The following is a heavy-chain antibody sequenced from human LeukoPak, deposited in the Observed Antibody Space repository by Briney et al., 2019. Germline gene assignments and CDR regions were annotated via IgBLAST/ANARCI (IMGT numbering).Heavy chain of an antibody. CDR2: ISYDGSNK. CDR1: GFTFSSYA. Sequence: PGGSLRLSCAASGFTFSSYAMHWVRQAPGKGLEWVAVISYDGSNKYYADSVKGRFTISRDNSKNTLYLQMNSLRAEDTAVYYCARDALTLTPPYYYDSSGYGSRVRGVYYGMDVWGQGTTVTVSS. D-gene: IGHD3-22*01. CDR3: ARDALTLTPPYYYDSSGYGSRVRGVYYGMDV. V-gene: IGHV3-30-3*01. J-gene: IGHJ6*02.